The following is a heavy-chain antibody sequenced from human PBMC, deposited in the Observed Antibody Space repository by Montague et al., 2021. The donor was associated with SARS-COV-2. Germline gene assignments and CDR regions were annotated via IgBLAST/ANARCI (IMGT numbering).Heavy chain of an antibody. CDR3: ARGHLSVSMIVVVFTSASYYFDY. Sequence: SETLSLTCGVYGGFFGDDHWSWIRQPPGKGLEWIGNIKQGGSTNYNPSXXGGVTISVDTSKNQFSLKLTSVTAADTAVYFCARGHLSVSMIVVVFTSASYYFDYWGQGAQVTVSS. CDR2: IKQGGST. D-gene: IGHD3-22*01. CDR1: GGFFGDDH. V-gene: IGHV4-34*01. J-gene: IGHJ4*02.